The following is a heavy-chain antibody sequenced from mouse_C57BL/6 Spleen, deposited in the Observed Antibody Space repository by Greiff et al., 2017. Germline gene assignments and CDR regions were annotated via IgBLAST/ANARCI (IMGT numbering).Heavy chain of an antibody. Sequence: QVQLKESGAELAKPGASVKLSCKASGYTFTSYWMHWVKQRPGQGLEWIGYINPSSGYTKYNQKFKDKATLTADKSSSTAYMQLSSLTYEDSAVYYCARGDGSSHWYFGVWGTGTTVTISS. CDR1: GYTFTSYW. J-gene: IGHJ1*03. V-gene: IGHV1-7*01. D-gene: IGHD1-1*01. CDR3: ARGDGSSHWYFGV. CDR2: INPSSGYT.